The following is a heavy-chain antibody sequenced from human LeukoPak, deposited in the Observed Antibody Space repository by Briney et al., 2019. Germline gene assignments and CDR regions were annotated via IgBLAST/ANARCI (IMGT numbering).Heavy chain of an antibody. CDR2: IYYSGST. V-gene: IGHV4-31*03. CDR3: ARVLGDYVWGSYRYSWFDP. D-gene: IGHD3-16*02. J-gene: IGHJ5*02. Sequence: NPSQTLSPTCTVSGGSISSGGYYWSWIRQHPGKGLEWIGYIYYSGSTYYNPSLKSRVTISVDTSKNQFSLKLSSVTAADTAVYYCARVLGDYVWGSYRYSWFDPWGQGTLVTVSS. CDR1: GGSISSGGYY.